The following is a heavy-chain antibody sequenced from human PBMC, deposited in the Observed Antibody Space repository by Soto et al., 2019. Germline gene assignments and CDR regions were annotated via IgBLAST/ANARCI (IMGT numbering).Heavy chain of an antibody. Sequence: SETLSLTCTVSGGSISSYYWSWIRQPPGKGLEWIGYIYYSGSTNYNPSLKSRVTISVDTSKNQFSLKLSSVTAADTAVYYCARAYGDYFDYWGQGTQVTVSS. D-gene: IGHD4-17*01. CDR1: GGSISSYY. J-gene: IGHJ4*02. CDR2: IYYSGST. V-gene: IGHV4-59*01. CDR3: ARAYGDYFDY.